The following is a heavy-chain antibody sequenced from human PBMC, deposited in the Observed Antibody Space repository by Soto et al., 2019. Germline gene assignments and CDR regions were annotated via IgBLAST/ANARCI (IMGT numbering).Heavy chain of an antibody. V-gene: IGHV1-3*01. CDR2: INAGNGNT. CDR1: GYTFTSYS. J-gene: IGHJ6*02. D-gene: IGHD3-3*01. Sequence: ASVKVSCKASGYTFTSYSMHWVRQAPGQRLEWMGWINAGNGNTKYSQKFQGRVTITRDTSASTAYMELSSLRSEDTAVYYCARYYDFWSGLYGMDVWGQGTTVNVSS. CDR3: ARYYDFWSGLYGMDV.